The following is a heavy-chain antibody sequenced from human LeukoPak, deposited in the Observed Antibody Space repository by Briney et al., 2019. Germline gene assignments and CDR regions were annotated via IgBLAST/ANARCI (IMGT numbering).Heavy chain of an antibody. D-gene: IGHD6-13*01. V-gene: IGHV3-23*01. J-gene: IGHJ6*03. CDR3: ARLYSSSHYYYYYMDV. CDR2: ISGSGGST. Sequence: QTGGSLRLSCAASGFTFSSYAMSWVRQAPGRGLEWVSAISGSGGSTYYADSVKGRFTISRDNSKNTLYLQMNSLTAADTAVYYCARLYSSSHYYYYYMDVWGKGTTATVSS. CDR1: GFTFSSYA.